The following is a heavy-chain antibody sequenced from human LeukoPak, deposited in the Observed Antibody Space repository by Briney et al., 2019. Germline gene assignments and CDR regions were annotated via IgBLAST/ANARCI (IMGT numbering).Heavy chain of an antibody. CDR1: DGSISGFY. CDR2: IYHSGST. CDR3: ARDLGSAYCGGDCLRGIGY. Sequence: TSETLSLTCTVSDGSISGFYWSWVRQPPGKGLEWIGEIYHSGSTNYNPSLKSRVTISVDKSKNQFSLKLSSVTAADTAVYYCARDLGSAYCGGDCLRGIGYWGQGTLVTVSS. J-gene: IGHJ4*02. D-gene: IGHD2-21*02. V-gene: IGHV4-4*02.